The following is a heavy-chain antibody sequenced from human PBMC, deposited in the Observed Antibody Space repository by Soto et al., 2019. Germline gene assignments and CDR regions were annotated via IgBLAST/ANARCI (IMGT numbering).Heavy chain of an antibody. V-gene: IGHV1-18*01. CDR2: ISAYNGNT. D-gene: IGHD2-15*01. CDR1: GYTFTSYG. Sequence: ASLKVSCKASGYTFTSYGISWVRQAPGQGLEWMGWISAYNGNTNYAQKLQGRVTMTTDTSTSTAYMELRSLRSDDTAVYYCAREVCSGGSCYSRRYYYYYMDVWGKGTTVTVSS. CDR3: AREVCSGGSCYSRRYYYYYMDV. J-gene: IGHJ6*03.